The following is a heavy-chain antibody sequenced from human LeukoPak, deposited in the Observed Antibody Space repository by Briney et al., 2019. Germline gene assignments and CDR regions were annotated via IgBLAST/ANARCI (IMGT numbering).Heavy chain of an antibody. J-gene: IGHJ4*02. V-gene: IGHV3-30*02. CDR2: IRCDGSNK. CDR1: GFTFSSYG. Sequence: GGSLRLSCAASGFTFSSYGMQWVRPAPGKGLEWVAFIRCDGSNKYYADSVKDRSTISRDKSKNTLYLQTNSLRAEDTAVYYSAKGSYSGNYWPQYYFDYWGQGTLVTVSS. CDR3: AKGSYSGNYWPQYYFDY. D-gene: IGHD1-26*01.